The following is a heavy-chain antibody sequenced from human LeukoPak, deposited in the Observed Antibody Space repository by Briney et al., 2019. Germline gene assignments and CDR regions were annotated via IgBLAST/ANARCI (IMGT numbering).Heavy chain of an antibody. D-gene: IGHD7-27*01. CDR2: IYTTGRT. Sequence: SETLSLTCSVSGGSVNSYYWSWIRQPPGKGLEWIGYIYTTGRTNYNPSLKSRVTISVDTTKNQFSLKLSSVTAADTAVYYCAKILGSGVWYGFDIWGQGTMVTVSS. V-gene: IGHV4-4*09. CDR1: GGSVNSYY. CDR3: AKILGSGVWYGFDI. J-gene: IGHJ3*02.